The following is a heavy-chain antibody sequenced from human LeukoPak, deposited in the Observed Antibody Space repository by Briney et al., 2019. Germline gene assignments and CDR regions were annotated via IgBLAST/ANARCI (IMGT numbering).Heavy chain of an antibody. J-gene: IGHJ4*02. CDR2: MSPNNGDT. D-gene: IGHD7-27*01. Sequence: ASVKVSCKTSGYTFTNYDINWVRQATGQGLEWLGWMSPNNGDTGYAQKFQGRVTMTRDTSTNTAYMELSGLTSEDTAVYYCARNPPRTGDFNSWGQGALVTVS. CDR1: GYTFTNYD. CDR3: ARNPPRTGDFNS. V-gene: IGHV1-8*01.